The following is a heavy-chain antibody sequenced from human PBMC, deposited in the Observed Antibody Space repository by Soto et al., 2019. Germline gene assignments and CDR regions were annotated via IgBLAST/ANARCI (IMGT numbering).Heavy chain of an antibody. D-gene: IGHD1-26*01. J-gene: IGHJ6*02. V-gene: IGHV3-21*01. CDR3: ARDQWELHYYYGMDV. CDR2: ISSSSSYI. CDR1: GFTFSSYS. Sequence: GGSLRLSCAASGFTFSSYSMNWVRQAPGKGREGVSSISSSSSYIYYADSVKGRFTISRDNAKNSLYLQMNSLRAEDTAVYYCARDQWELHYYYGMDVWGQGTTVTVSS.